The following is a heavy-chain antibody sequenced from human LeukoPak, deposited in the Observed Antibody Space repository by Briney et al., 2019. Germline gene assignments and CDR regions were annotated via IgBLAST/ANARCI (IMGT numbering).Heavy chain of an antibody. J-gene: IGHJ3*02. V-gene: IGHV3-23*01. D-gene: IGHD4-17*01. Sequence: GGSLRLSCAASGFTFSSYWMSWVRQTPGKGLEWVSSISVSGANTQYAASVQGRFTISRDNSRNTLYLQMNSLRAEDTAVYYCAKDPNGDFIGVFDIWSQGTMVTVSS. CDR2: ISVSGANT. CDR3: AKDPNGDFIGVFDI. CDR1: GFTFSSYW.